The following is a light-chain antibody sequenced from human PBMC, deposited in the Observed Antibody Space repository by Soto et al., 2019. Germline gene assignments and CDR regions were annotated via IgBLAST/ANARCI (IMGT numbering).Light chain of an antibody. V-gene: IGLV2-14*01. Sequence: QSALTQPASVSGSPGQSITISCTGTSSDVGGYNYVSWYQQHPGKAPKLIIFEVSYRPSGISNRFSASKSGDTASLTISGLQADDEADYYCCSYTDSRTHIFGSGTKLTVV. J-gene: IGLJ1*01. CDR3: CSYTDSRTHI. CDR2: EVS. CDR1: SSDVGGYNY.